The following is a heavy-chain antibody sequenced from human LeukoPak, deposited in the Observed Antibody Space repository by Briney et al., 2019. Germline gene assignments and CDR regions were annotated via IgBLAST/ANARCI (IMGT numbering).Heavy chain of an antibody. Sequence: PGGSLRLSCAASGFTFSSYSMNWVRQAPGKGLEWVSSISSSSSYIHYADSVKGRFTISRDNAKNSLYLQMNSLRAEDTAVYYCVLLVVGTVRVGWGQGTLVTVSS. J-gene: IGHJ4*02. CDR1: GFTFSSYS. D-gene: IGHD2-15*01. CDR2: ISSSSSYI. CDR3: VLLVVGTVRVG. V-gene: IGHV3-21*01.